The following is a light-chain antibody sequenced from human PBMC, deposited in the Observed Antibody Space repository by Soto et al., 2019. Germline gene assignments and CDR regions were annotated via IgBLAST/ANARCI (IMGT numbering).Light chain of an antibody. Sequence: EVVMTQSPATLSVSPGERATLSCRASQSVGSSLAWYQQKRGQAPRLLIHGASARATGISARFSGSGSGTEFTLTISSLQSEDVAVYCCQQYNNWLSFGGGTKVEIK. J-gene: IGKJ4*01. CDR2: GAS. CDR3: QQYNNWLS. CDR1: QSVGSS. V-gene: IGKV3-15*01.